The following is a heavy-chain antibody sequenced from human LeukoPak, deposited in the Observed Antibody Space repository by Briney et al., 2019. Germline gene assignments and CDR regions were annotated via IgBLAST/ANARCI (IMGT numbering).Heavy chain of an antibody. V-gene: IGHV3-11*01. D-gene: IGHD4-17*01. CDR2: ISSSGSTI. CDR3: ARDPTTVTTNFDY. CDR1: GFTFSDYY. Sequence: GGSLRLSCAASGFTFSDYYMSWIRQAPGKGLEWVSYISSSGSTIYYADSVKGRFTFSRDNTKNSLYLQMNSLRAEDTAVYYCARDPTTVTTNFDYWGQGTLVTVSS. J-gene: IGHJ4*02.